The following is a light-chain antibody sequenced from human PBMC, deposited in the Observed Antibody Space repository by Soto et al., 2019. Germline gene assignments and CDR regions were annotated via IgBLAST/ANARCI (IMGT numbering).Light chain of an antibody. V-gene: IGKV3-20*01. CDR3: QQYGSALQT. CDR1: QSVRSNF. Sequence: EIVLTQSPGTLSLSPGERATLSCRASQSVRSNFLAWYQQRPGQAPRLLIYGASSRATDIPDRFSGSGSGNNFTLIISRLEPEDCAVYYCQQYGSALQTFGQGTKVEIK. J-gene: IGKJ1*01. CDR2: GAS.